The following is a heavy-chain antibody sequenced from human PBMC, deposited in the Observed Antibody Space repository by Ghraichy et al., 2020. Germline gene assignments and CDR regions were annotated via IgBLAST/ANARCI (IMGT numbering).Heavy chain of an antibody. CDR2: IYYSGST. V-gene: IGHV4-39*01. D-gene: IGHD3-9*01. Sequence: SETLSLTCTVSGGSISSSSYYWGWIRQPPGKGLEWIGSIYYSGSTYYNPSLKSRVTISVDTSKNQFSLKLSSVTAADTAVYYCARRPSDYYDILTGPSRWGMDVWGQGTTVTVSS. CDR1: GGSISSSSYY. CDR3: ARRPSDYYDILTGPSRWGMDV. J-gene: IGHJ6*02.